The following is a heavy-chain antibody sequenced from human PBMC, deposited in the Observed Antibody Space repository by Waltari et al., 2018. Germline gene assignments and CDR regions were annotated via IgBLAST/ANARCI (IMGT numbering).Heavy chain of an antibody. D-gene: IGHD5-18*01. CDR1: GGTFSSYA. CDR3: ARDFIVDTAMVTGWFDP. Sequence: QVQLVQSGAEVKKPGSSVKVSCKASGGTFSSYAISWVRQAPGQGLEWMGGIIPVLGRASYAQKFQGRVTITADKSTSTAYMELSSLRSEDTAVYYCARDFIVDTAMVTGWFDPWGQGTLVTVSS. CDR2: IIPVLGRA. V-gene: IGHV1-69*10. J-gene: IGHJ5*02.